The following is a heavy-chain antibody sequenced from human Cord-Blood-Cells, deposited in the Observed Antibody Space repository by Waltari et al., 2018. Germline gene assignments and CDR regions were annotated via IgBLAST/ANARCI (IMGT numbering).Heavy chain of an antibody. CDR3: ARDSSGWYWFDP. J-gene: IGHJ5*02. V-gene: IGHV1-2*02. CDR2: INPNSGGT. CDR1: VYTFTGYH. D-gene: IGHD6-19*01. Sequence: QVQLVQSGAEVTKPGASVKVSCKASVYTFTGYHMHWVRQAPGQGLEWMGWINPNSGGTNYAQKFQGRVTMTRDTSISTAYMELSRLRSDDTAVYYCARDSSGWYWFDPWGQGTLVTVSS.